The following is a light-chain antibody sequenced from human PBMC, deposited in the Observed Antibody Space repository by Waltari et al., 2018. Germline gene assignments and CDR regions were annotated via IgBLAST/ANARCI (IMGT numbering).Light chain of an antibody. Sequence: QSALTQPPSASGSPGQSVTISCTGTSSDVGGNNYVSWYQQHPGKVPKLMIYEVTKRPSGVPVRFSVSKSGNTASLPVSGLQAEDEADYYCSSYAGSNNLLFGGGTKLTVL. V-gene: IGLV2-8*01. CDR2: EVT. CDR1: SSDVGGNNY. CDR3: SSYAGSNNLL. J-gene: IGLJ2*01.